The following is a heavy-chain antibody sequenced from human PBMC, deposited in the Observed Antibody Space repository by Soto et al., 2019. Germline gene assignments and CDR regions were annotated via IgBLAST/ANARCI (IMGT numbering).Heavy chain of an antibody. J-gene: IGHJ6*02. V-gene: IGHV4-31*03. CDR2: IYHTGSP. CDR1: GGSISSVDYY. Sequence: QVQLQESGPGLVKPSQTLSLTCTVSGGSISSVDYYWNWIRQLPGKGLEWIGYIYHTGSPYYNPSLKSRLLILVDTSKNQFSLRLTALTAADTAVYYCAREQVPTLDYYGMDVWGQGTTVTVSS. CDR3: AREQVPTLDYYGMDV.